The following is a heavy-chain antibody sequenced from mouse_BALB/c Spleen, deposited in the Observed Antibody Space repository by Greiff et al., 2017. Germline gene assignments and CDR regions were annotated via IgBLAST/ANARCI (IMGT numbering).Heavy chain of an antibody. CDR2: IWTGGGT. D-gene: IGHD6-5*01. J-gene: IGHJ4*01. CDR1: GFSLTSYD. Sequence: QVQLKESGPGLVAPSQSLSITCTVSGFSLTSYDISWIRQPPGKGLEWLGVIWTGGGTNYNSAFMSRLSISKDNSKSQVFLKMNSLQTDDTAIDYCVRDAYEPRAMDYWGQGTSVTVSS. CDR3: VRDAYEPRAMDY. V-gene: IGHV2-9-2*01.